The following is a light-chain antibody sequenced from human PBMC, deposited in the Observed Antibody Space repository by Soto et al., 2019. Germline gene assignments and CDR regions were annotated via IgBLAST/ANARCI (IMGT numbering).Light chain of an antibody. J-gene: IGKJ5*01. Sequence: DIPMTQSPPSVSAFVGDRVTITCRTSQSIETYLAWYQQKPGKAPKLLIYAASSLQSGVPSRFSGSASGTYFTLTISSLQPEDFATYYCQQASSFPLTFGQGTRLEIK. CDR3: QQASSFPLT. V-gene: IGKV1D-12*01. CDR2: AAS. CDR1: QSIETY.